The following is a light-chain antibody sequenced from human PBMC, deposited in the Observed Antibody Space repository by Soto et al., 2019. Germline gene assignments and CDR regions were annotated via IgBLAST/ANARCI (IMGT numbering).Light chain of an antibody. V-gene: IGKV1-5*01. Sequence: PATRAGGVVGRVTNTRRASQTISSWLAWYQQKPGKAPKLLIYDASSLESGVPSRFSGSGSGTEFNLTSSSVRPVGFECYRGHHRYSYSLAFGHGTQV. J-gene: IGKJ1*01. CDR1: QTISSW. CDR2: DAS. CDR3: HHRYSYSLA.